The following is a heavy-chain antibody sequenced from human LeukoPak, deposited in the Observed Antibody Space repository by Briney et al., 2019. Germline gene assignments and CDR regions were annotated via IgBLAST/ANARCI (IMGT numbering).Heavy chain of an antibody. CDR1: GFTFSSYA. D-gene: IGHD3-22*01. CDR2: ISSNGAST. CDR3: ARPRSSGYYPYYFDY. J-gene: IGHJ4*02. Sequence: SGGSLRLSCAASGFTFSSYAMSWVRQAPGKGLEWVSGISSNGASTYYVDSVKGRFTISRDNAKNSLYLQMNSLRAEDTAVYYCARPRSSGYYPYYFDYWGQGTLVTVSS. V-gene: IGHV3-23*01.